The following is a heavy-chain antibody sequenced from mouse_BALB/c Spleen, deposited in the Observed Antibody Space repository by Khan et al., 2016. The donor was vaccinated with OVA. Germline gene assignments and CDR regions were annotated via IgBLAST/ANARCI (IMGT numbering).Heavy chain of an antibody. Sequence: VQLQESGAELVKPGASVKLSCKASGFTFTSYYMYWVKQRPGQGLEWIGEFNPSNGDTNFNEKFKSKATLTVDRSSSTAYMQLNSLTSEDSAVYYCTRSGYCSFAYWGQGTLVTVSA. CDR1: GFTFTSYY. J-gene: IGHJ3*01. D-gene: IGHD1-2*01. CDR2: FNPSNGDT. V-gene: IGHV1S81*02. CDR3: TRSGYCSFAY.